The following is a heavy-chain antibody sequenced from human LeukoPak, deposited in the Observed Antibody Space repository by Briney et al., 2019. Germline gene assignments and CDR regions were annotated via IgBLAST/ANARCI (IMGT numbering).Heavy chain of an antibody. CDR2: IYYSGRT. V-gene: IGHV4-39*01. Sequence: SETLSLTCTVSGDSISTSSYYWGWIRQPPGKGLEWIGSIYYSGRTYYNPSLKSRVAISVDTSKNQFSLKLSSVTAADTAVYYCGGYNFYYFDYWGQGTLVTASS. J-gene: IGHJ4*02. D-gene: IGHD5-24*01. CDR3: GGYNFYYFDY. CDR1: GDSISTSSYY.